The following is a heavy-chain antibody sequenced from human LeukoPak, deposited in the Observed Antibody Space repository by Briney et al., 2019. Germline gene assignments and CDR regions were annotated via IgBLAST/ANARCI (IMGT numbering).Heavy chain of an antibody. CDR2: IYTSGST. Sequence: SETLSLTCTVSGGSISSGSHYWSWIRQPAGKGLEWIGRIYTSGSTNYNPSLKSRVTISVDTSKNQFSLKLSSVTAADTAVYYCARVHIGSGSSFDYWGQGTLVTVSS. J-gene: IGHJ4*02. CDR3: ARVHIGSGSSFDY. V-gene: IGHV4-61*02. D-gene: IGHD6-19*01. CDR1: GGSISSGSHY.